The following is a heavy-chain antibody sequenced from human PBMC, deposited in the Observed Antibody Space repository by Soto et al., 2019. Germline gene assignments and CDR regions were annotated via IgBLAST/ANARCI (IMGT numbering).Heavy chain of an antibody. V-gene: IGHV4-59*01. CDR3: ARAYVGVGYCSSTSCYAGPSVYYYYMDV. CDR2: IYYSGST. D-gene: IGHD2-2*01. Sequence: SETQSLTCTVSGGSISSYYWSWIRQPPGKGLEWIGYIYYSGSTNYNPSLKSRVTISVDTSKNQFSLKLSSVTAADTAVYYCARAYVGVGYCSSTSCYAGPSVYYYYMDVWGKGTTVTVSS. J-gene: IGHJ6*03. CDR1: GGSISSYY.